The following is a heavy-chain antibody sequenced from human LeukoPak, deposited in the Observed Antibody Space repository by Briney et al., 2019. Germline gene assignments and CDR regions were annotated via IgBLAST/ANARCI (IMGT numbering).Heavy chain of an antibody. CDR3: ARGVPYDFWSGYYKGLVDY. D-gene: IGHD3-3*01. V-gene: IGHV1-8*01. CDR2: MNPNSGNT. Sequence: ASVKVSCKASGYTFTSYDINWVRQAPGQGLEWMGWMNPNSGNTGYAQKFQGRVTMTRSTSISTAYMELSSLRSEDTAVYYCARGVPYDFWSGYYKGLVDYWGQGTLVTVSS. CDR1: GYTFTSYD. J-gene: IGHJ4*02.